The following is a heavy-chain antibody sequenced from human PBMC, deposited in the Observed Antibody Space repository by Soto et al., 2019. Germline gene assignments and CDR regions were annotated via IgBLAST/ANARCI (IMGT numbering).Heavy chain of an antibody. Sequence: GASVKVSCKASVYTFPSYGISWVRQPPGQGRAWMGWISAYNGNTNYAQKLQGRVTMTTDTSTSTAYMELRSLRSDDTAVYYCARDGTQDYYDSSGYSDYWGQGTLVTVSS. V-gene: IGHV1-18*04. CDR3: ARDGTQDYYDSSGYSDY. CDR1: VYTFPSYG. CDR2: ISAYNGNT. J-gene: IGHJ4*02. D-gene: IGHD3-22*01.